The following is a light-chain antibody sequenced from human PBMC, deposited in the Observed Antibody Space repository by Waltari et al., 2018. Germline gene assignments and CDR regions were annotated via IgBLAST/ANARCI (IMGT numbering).Light chain of an antibody. V-gene: IGKV1-33*01. CDR3: QKYKELPRT. Sequence: DIQMTQSPSSMSASVGDRVSITCQASQDIRNYLSWYQQKPGKAPKLLIYDASNLETGVPSRFSVSAAGTDFTFTISSLQPENSETYYCQKYKELPRTLGQGPKVQF. CDR2: DAS. CDR1: QDIRNY. J-gene: IGKJ1*01.